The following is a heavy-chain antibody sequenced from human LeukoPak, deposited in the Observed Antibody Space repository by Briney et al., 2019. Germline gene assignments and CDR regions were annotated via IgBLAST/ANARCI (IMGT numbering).Heavy chain of an antibody. CDR2: ISSNGGST. V-gene: IGHV3-64*01. CDR3: AREEPAGSTDY. J-gene: IGHJ4*02. D-gene: IGHD1-14*01. CDR1: GFIFSRYS. Sequence: PGGSLRLSYAASGFIFSRYSMHWVRQAPGKGLEYVSVISSNGGSTYYANSVKGRFTISRDNSKNTLYLQMDSLRDDDMAVYYCAREEPAGSTDYWGQGTLVTVSS.